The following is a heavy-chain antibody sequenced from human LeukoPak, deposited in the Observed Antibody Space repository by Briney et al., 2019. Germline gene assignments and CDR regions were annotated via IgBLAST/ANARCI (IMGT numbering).Heavy chain of an antibody. Sequence: SETLSLTCTVSGGSNSSGSYYWSWIRQPAGKGLEWIVRIYTSGSTNYNPSLKSRVTISVDTSKNQFSLKLSSVTAADTAVYYCARDRGGSSSHCDYWGQGTLVTVSS. J-gene: IGHJ4*02. CDR3: ARDRGGSSSHCDY. V-gene: IGHV4-61*02. D-gene: IGHD6-6*01. CDR2: IYTSGST. CDR1: GGSNSSGSYY.